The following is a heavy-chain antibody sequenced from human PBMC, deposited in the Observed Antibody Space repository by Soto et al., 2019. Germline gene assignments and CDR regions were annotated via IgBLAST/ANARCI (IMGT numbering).Heavy chain of an antibody. CDR3: AKRQRHSSYDSSGYPPGVFDY. Sequence: PGGSLRLSCATSGFTLSSYGMHWVRQAPGKGLEWVAGILYDGNNKFYADSVRGRFTISRDNSKNTLYLQMNSLRTEDTAVYYCAKRQRHSSYDSSGYPPGVFDYWGQGTLVTVSS. D-gene: IGHD3-22*01. CDR2: ILYDGNNK. CDR1: GFTLSSYG. V-gene: IGHV3-30*18. J-gene: IGHJ4*02.